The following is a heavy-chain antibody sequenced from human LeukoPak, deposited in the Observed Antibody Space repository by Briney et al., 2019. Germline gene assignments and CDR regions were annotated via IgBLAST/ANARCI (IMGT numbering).Heavy chain of an antibody. V-gene: IGHV1-24*01. CDR2: FDPEDGET. J-gene: IGHJ3*02. CDR3: ATAPGIFGVVIMGQAFDI. Sequence: ASVKVSCKVSGYTLTELSMHWVRQAPGKGLEWMGGFDPEDGETIYAQKFQGRVTMTEDTSTDTAYMELSSLRSEDTAVYYCATAPGIFGVVIMGQAFDIWGQGTMVTVSS. CDR1: GYTLTELS. D-gene: IGHD3-3*01.